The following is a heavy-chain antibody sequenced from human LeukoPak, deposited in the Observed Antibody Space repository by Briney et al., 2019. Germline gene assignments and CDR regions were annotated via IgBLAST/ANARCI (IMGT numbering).Heavy chain of an antibody. CDR1: GYTFTSYY. D-gene: IGHD3-16*01. J-gene: IGHJ4*02. CDR2: INPSGGSP. Sequence: ASVKVSCKASGYTFTSYYIHWVRQAPGQGLEWMGIINPSGGSPSYAQTFQGRLTITRDTSTSTVYMELSSLTSEDTAVYYCARDPLSVSGSYPSYYFDYWGQGTLVTVSS. V-gene: IGHV1-46*01. CDR3: ARDPLSVSGSYPSYYFDY.